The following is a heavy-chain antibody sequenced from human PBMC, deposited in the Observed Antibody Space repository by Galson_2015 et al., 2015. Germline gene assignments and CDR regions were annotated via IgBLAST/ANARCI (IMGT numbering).Heavy chain of an antibody. CDR3: AREAYYYGSGRRGMDV. Sequence: SLRLSCAASGFTFSSYAMHWVRQAPGKGLEWVAVISYDGSNKYYADSVKGRFTISRDNSKNTLYLQMSSLRAEDTAVYYCAREAYYYGSGRRGMDVWGQGTTVTVSS. D-gene: IGHD3-10*01. CDR2: ISYDGSNK. CDR1: GFTFSSYA. V-gene: IGHV3-30-3*01. J-gene: IGHJ6*02.